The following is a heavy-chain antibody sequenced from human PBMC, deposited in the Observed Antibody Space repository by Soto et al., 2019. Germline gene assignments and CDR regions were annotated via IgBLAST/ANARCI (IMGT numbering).Heavy chain of an antibody. CDR3: ARVHLSSGWYTWFDP. V-gene: IGHV4-39*07. D-gene: IGHD6-19*01. Sequence: SETLYLTCIVSGGSISSTIHYWVWIRQPPGKGLEWIASIYYSGSTYYNPSLKSRVTISVDMSKNQFSLNLSSVTAADTAVYYCARVHLSSGWYTWFDPWGLGTLVTVSS. CDR2: IYYSGST. CDR1: GGSISSTIHY. J-gene: IGHJ5*02.